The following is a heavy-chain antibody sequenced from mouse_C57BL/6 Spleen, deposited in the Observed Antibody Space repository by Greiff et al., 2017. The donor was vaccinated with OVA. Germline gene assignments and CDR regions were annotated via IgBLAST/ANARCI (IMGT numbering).Heavy chain of an antibody. CDR3: ARYYEGFDY. V-gene: IGHV1-82*01. J-gene: IGHJ2*01. Sequence: VQLQESGPELVKPGASVKISCKASGYAFSSSWMNWVKQRPGKGLEWIGRIYPGDGDTNYNGKFKGKATLTADKSSSTAYMQLSSLTSEDSAVYFCARYYEGFDYWGQGTTLTVSS. D-gene: IGHD2-4*01. CDR2: IYPGDGDT. CDR1: GYAFSSSW.